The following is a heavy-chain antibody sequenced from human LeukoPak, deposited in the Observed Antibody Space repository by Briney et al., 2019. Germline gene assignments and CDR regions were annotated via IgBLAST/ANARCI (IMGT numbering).Heavy chain of an antibody. CDR2: XXXXGGST. D-gene: IGHD3-22*01. CDR1: GFTFSSYA. Sequence: GGSLRLSCAASGFTFSSYAMTWVRQAPGKGXXXXXXXXXXGGSTYYAESVKGRFTISRDNSKNTLYVQMNSLRAEDTAVYYCARSDYYDSSGYYYGSDYWGQGTLVTVSS. J-gene: IGHJ4*02. V-gene: IGHV3-23*01. CDR3: ARSDYYDSSGYYYGSDY.